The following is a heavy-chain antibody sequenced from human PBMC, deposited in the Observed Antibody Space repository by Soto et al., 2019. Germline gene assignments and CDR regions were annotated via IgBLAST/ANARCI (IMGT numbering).Heavy chain of an antibody. CDR2: INPNSGGT. J-gene: IGHJ6*02. Sequence: GASVKVSCKASGYTFTGYYMHWVRQAPGQGLEWMGWINPNSGGTNYAQKFQGWVTMTRDTSISTAYMELSRLKSDDTAVYYCAREHVNFLYYGWDVWGQGTKVTVYS. CDR3: AREHVNFLYYGWDV. D-gene: IGHD1-7*01. CDR1: GYTFTGYY. V-gene: IGHV1-2*04.